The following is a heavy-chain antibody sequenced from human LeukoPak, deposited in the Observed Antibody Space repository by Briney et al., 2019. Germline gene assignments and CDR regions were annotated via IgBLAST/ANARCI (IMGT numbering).Heavy chain of an antibody. Sequence: GGSLRLSCKASAFTFRSYWMHWVRQASGKGLAWVSRINTDGSSTTYADSVKGRFTIFRDNARNTLYLQMNSLRADDTALYFCARGGRFGELSSSLWGQGTLVTVSS. V-gene: IGHV3-74*01. CDR2: INTDGSST. CDR3: ARGGRFGELSSSL. CDR1: AFTFRSYW. D-gene: IGHD3-10*01. J-gene: IGHJ4*02.